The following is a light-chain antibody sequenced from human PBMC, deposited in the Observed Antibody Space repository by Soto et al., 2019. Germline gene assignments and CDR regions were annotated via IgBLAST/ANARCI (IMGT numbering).Light chain of an antibody. V-gene: IGKV3-20*01. CDR1: QSVNSNY. J-gene: IGKJ2*01. CDR3: QQYDSSSLYT. CDR2: GAS. Sequence: EVVLTQSPGTLSLSPGEGATLSCRASQSVNSNYLVWYQQKPGQAPRLLIYGASSRATGIPDRFSDSGSGTDFTLTISRLEPEDFAVYYCQQYDSSSLYTFGQGTKLETK.